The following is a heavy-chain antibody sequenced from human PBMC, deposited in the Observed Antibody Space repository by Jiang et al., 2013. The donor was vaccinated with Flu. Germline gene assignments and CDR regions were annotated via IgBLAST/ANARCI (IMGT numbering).Heavy chain of an antibody. V-gene: IGHV1-3*01. J-gene: IGHJ4*02. CDR1: GYTFPNSA. CDR2: INAGNRNR. Sequence: YGAEVKKPGASVKVSCKASGYTFPNSAMHWVRQAPGQRLEWMGWINAGNRNRKYSQAFQGRLTLTRDTSASTAYMELISLRSDDTAVYYCGRDVYYYDSSDPKCHFDYWGQGTLVTVSS. CDR3: GRDVYYYDSSDPKCHFDY. D-gene: IGHD3-22*01.